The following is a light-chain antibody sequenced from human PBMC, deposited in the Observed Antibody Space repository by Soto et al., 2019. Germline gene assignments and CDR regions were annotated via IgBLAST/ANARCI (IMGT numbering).Light chain of an antibody. CDR2: VNSDGSH. CDR3: QTWDTGIVV. Sequence: QSVLTQSPSASASLVASVKLTCTLNSGHSSYAIAWHQQQPEKGPRYLMKVNSDGSHNKGDGIPDRFSGSSSGAERYLTISSLQSEDEADYYCQTWDTGIVVFGGGTKLTVL. CDR1: SGHSSYA. V-gene: IGLV4-69*01. J-gene: IGLJ2*01.